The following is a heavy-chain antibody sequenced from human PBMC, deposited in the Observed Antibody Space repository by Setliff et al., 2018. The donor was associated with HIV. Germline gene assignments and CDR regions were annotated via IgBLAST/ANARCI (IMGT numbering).Heavy chain of an antibody. V-gene: IGHV4-39*02. CDR1: GVSISDTIGTSYY. D-gene: IGHD3-22*01. CDR3: ARRYHDSSGFYNS. CDR2: IHYSRGT. J-gene: IGHJ4*02. Sequence: SETLSLTCSVSGVSISDTIGTSYYWGWLRQPPGKGLEWIGNIHYSRGTYYNASLKSRVTISLDTSKNHFSLKLTSVAAADTAVYYCARRYHDSSGFYNSWGQGVLVTVSS.